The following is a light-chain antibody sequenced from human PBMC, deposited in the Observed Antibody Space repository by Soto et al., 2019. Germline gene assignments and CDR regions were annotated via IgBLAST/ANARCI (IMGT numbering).Light chain of an antibody. J-gene: IGKJ5*01. CDR3: QQSDNAPQIT. Sequence: DIQMTQSPSSLSASVGDRITITCRASQSIRRHLSWYQQKPGKAPKLLIFATSNLQSGVPSRFSGSGSGTDFTLTISSLQPEEFDTYYCQQSDNAPQITFGQGTRLEIK. CDR1: QSIRRH. V-gene: IGKV1-39*01. CDR2: ATS.